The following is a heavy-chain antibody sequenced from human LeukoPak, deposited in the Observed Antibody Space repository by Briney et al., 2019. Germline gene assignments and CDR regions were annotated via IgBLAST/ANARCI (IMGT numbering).Heavy chain of an antibody. CDR3: AREGGVGPTAPPDYYSYQMDV. CDR1: GYTVTSYG. D-gene: IGHD1-26*01. J-gene: IGHJ6*03. V-gene: IGHV1-18*01. Sequence: ASVKVSCKASGYTVTSYGISWVRQAPGQGLEWMGWISPYTTKTNYAQSLQGRVTMTTDTSTSTAYMELRSLRSDDTAVYYCAREGGVGPTAPPDYYSYQMDVWGKGTTVTVSS. CDR2: ISPYTTKT.